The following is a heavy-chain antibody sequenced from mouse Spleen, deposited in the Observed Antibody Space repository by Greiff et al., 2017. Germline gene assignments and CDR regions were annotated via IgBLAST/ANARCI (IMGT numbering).Heavy chain of an antibody. CDR3: AITGFDY. D-gene: IGHD4-1*01. V-gene: IGHV5-6*01. Sequence: EVQVVESGGDLVKPGGSLKLSCAASGFTFSSYGMSWVRQTPDKRLEWVATISSGGSYTYYPDSVKGRFTISRDNAKNTLYLQMSSLKSEDTAMYYCAITGFDYWGQGTTLTVSS. CDR1: GFTFSSYG. CDR2: ISSGGSYT. J-gene: IGHJ2*01.